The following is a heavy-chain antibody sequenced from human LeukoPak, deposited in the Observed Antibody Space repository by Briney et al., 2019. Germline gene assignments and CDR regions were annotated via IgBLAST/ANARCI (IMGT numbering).Heavy chain of an antibody. J-gene: IGHJ4*02. D-gene: IGHD3-10*01. CDR1: GFTFSSHP. CDR2: ISYEGTNE. V-gene: IGHV3-30*04. Sequence: GGSLRLSCVASGFTFSSHPMHWVRQAPGKGLEWVAAISYEGTNEYYADSVKGRFTISRDNSENTLYVQMSSLRAEDSAVYYCARADYYGSGSYLAEIDYWGRGTLVIVSS. CDR3: ARADYYGSGSYLAEIDY.